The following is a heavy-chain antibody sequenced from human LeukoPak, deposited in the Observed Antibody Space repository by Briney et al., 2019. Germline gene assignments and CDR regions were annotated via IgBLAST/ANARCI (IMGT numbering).Heavy chain of an antibody. J-gene: IGHJ6*02. D-gene: IGHD4-17*01. Sequence: PGGSLRLSCAASGFTFSSYAMSWVRQAPGKGLEWVSAISGSGGSTYYADSVKGRFTISRDNSKNTLYLQMNSLRAEDTAVYYCATVGSGDYGYYYGMDVWGQGTTVTVSS. CDR3: ATVGSGDYGYYYGMDV. CDR2: ISGSGGST. V-gene: IGHV3-23*01. CDR1: GFTFSSYA.